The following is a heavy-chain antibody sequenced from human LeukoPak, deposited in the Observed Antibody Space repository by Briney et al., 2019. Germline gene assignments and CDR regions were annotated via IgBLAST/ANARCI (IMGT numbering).Heavy chain of an antibody. J-gene: IGHJ4*02. V-gene: IGHV1-18*01. Sequence: GASVKVSCKASGYTFTSYGISWVRQAPGQGLEWMGWISAYNGNTNYAQKLQGRVTMTTDTSTSTAYMELRSLRSDDTAVYYCARDKGYIFGVVITVFDYWGQGTLVTVSS. CDR2: ISAYNGNT. CDR1: GYTFTSYG. D-gene: IGHD3-3*01. CDR3: ARDKGYIFGVVITVFDY.